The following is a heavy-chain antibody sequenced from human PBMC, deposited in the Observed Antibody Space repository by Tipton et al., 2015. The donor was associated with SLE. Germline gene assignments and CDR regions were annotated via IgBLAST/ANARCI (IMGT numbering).Heavy chain of an antibody. J-gene: IGHJ6*03. V-gene: IGHV4-59*11. Sequence: TLSLTCTVSGASINSHYWSWIRQPPGKGLEWIGYIYYSGSTNYNPSLKSRVTISVDTSKNEFSLKLSSVTAADTAVYYCARSSATGFYYMDVWGKGTTVTVSS. CDR1: GASINSHY. D-gene: IGHD3-10*01. CDR2: IYYSGST. CDR3: ARSSATGFYYMDV.